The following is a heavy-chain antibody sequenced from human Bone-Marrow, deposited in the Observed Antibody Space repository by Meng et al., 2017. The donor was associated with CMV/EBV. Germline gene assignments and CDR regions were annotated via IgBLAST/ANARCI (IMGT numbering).Heavy chain of an antibody. CDR3: AKDARRYCAGSSCSDFDS. CDR2: IWYDGINK. J-gene: IGHJ4*02. Sequence: GESLKISCVTSGFTLNNYGMHWVRQAPGKGLEWVAVIWYDGINKYYADSVKGRFTISRDNYKNTLYLQMNSLRAEDTAVYYCAKDARRYCAGSSCSDFDSWGQGTLVTVSS. D-gene: IGHD2-8*02. CDR1: GFTLNNYG. V-gene: IGHV3-33*06.